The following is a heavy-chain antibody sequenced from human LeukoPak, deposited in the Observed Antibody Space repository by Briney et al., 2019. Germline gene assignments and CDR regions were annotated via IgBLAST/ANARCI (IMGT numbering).Heavy chain of an antibody. Sequence: SETLSLTCNVSGGSIYTYYWSWIRQPPGKRLEWIGYIYYSGSTNYNPSLKSRVTISIDTSKNQFSLKLSSVTAADTAVYYCARSNVVVPSITKGYYYAMDVWGQGTTVTVSS. D-gene: IGHD2-2*01. CDR2: IYYSGST. J-gene: IGHJ6*02. CDR3: ARSNVVVPSITKGYYYAMDV. V-gene: IGHV4-59*08. CDR1: GGSIYTYY.